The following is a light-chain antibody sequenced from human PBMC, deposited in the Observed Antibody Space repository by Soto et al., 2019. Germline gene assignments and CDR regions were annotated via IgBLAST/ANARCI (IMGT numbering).Light chain of an antibody. CDR1: QPISNY. CDR2: GAT. V-gene: IGKV1-39*01. Sequence: DVQLTQSPSSLSASVAERFTITCRASQPISNYLNWYQQKAGEAPKALIFGATSLQSGVPSKFSGSGYGTDFTLIINNLHPDDFATYYCQQTHAVPLTFGQGTRLEIK. CDR3: QQTHAVPLT. J-gene: IGKJ5*01.